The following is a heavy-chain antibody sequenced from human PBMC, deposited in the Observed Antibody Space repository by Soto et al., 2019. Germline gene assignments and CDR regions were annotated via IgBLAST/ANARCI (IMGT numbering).Heavy chain of an antibody. D-gene: IGHD6-19*01. Sequence: QVQLVQSGAEVKKPGASVKVSCKASGYTFTSYDINWVRQATGQGLEWMGWMNPNSGNTGYAQKFQGRVTMTRNTSISTAYKKLSSLISYDTAVYYCSTEYSSGWAKDWGQGTLVTVSS. CDR3: STEYSSGWAKD. V-gene: IGHV1-8*01. CDR2: MNPNSGNT. CDR1: GYTFTSYD. J-gene: IGHJ4*02.